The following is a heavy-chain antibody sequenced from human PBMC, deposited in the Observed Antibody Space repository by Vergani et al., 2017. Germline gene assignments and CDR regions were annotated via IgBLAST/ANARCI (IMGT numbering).Heavy chain of an antibody. Sequence: QMQLVQSGPEVKKPGTSVKVSCKASGFTFTSSAMQWVRQARGQRLEWIGWIVVGSGNTNYAQKFQERVTITRDMSTSTAYMELSSLRSEDTAVYYCARARVPRRGIDYDYGMDVWGQGTTVTVSS. CDR3: ARARVPRRGIDYDYGMDV. V-gene: IGHV1-58*02. CDR2: IVVGSGNT. CDR1: GFTFTSSA. D-gene: IGHD2-2*01. J-gene: IGHJ6*02.